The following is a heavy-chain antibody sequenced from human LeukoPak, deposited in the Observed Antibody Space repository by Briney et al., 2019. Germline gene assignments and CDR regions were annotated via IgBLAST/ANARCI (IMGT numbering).Heavy chain of an antibody. CDR1: GFTFSSYA. J-gene: IGHJ4*02. CDR2: ISGSGGST. D-gene: IGHD3-22*01. V-gene: IGHV3-23*01. Sequence: HPGGSLRLSCAASGFTFSSYAMSWVRQAPGKGLEWVSAISGSGGSTYYADSVKGRLTISRDNSKNTLYLQMNSLRAEDTAVYYCAKSRYITMIVVVTPLFDYWGQGTLVTVSS. CDR3: AKSRYITMIVVVTPLFDY.